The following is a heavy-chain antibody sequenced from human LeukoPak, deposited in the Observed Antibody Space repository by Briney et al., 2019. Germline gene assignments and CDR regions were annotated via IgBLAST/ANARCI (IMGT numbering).Heavy chain of an antibody. CDR2: INPNSGGT. D-gene: IGHD1-26*01. V-gene: IGHV1-2*02. CDR3: ARDCGSYIYYFDY. CDR1: GYTFTGYY. Sequence: ASVKVSCKASGYTFTGYYMHWVRQAPGQGLEWMGWINPNSGGTNYAQKFQGRVTMTRDTSISTAYMELCRLRSDDTAVYYCARDCGSYIYYFDYWGQGTLVTVSS. J-gene: IGHJ4*02.